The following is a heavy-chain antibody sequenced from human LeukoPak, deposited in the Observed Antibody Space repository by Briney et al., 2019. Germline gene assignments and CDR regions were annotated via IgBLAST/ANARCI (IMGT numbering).Heavy chain of an antibody. CDR2: IYYSGST. V-gene: IGHV4-59*01. Sequence: PSETLSLTCTVCGGSISSYYWSWIRQPPGKGLEWIGYIYYSGSTNYNPSLKSRVTISVDTSKNQFSLKLSSVTAADTAVYYCAREPSHCSGGSCYSGSFDYWGQGTLVTVSS. CDR1: GGSISSYY. CDR3: AREPSHCSGGSCYSGSFDY. J-gene: IGHJ4*02. D-gene: IGHD2-15*01.